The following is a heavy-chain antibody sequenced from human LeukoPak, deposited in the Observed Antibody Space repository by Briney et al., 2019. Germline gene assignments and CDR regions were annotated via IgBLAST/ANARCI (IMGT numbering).Heavy chain of an antibody. V-gene: IGHV1-69*01. CDR1: GGTFSSYA. CDR2: IIPIFGTA. CDR3: ARDVGEYCSSINCHASDY. D-gene: IGHD2-2*01. J-gene: IGHJ4*02. Sequence: ASVKVSCKASGGTFSSYAISWVRQAPGQGLEWMGGIIPIFGTANYAQKFQGRVTITADESTSTAYMELSRLRCEDTAVYYCARDVGEYCSSINCHASDYWGQGTLVTVSS.